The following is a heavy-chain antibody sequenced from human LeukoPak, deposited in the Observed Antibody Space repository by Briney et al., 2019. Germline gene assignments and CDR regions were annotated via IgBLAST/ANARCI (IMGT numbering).Heavy chain of an antibody. CDR1: GGSISNYY. D-gene: IGHD4-17*01. Sequence: SETLSLTCTVSGGSISNYYWSWIRQPAGKGLEWIGRIYTSGSTNYNPSLKSRVTMSIDTSKNHFSLKLSSVTAADTAVYYCARDLQGTVTYGLDYWGQGTLVTVSS. CDR2: IYTSGST. CDR3: ARDLQGTVTYGLDY. J-gene: IGHJ4*02. V-gene: IGHV4-4*07.